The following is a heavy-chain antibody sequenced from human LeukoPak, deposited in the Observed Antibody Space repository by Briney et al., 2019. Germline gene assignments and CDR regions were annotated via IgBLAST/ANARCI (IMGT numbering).Heavy chain of an antibody. V-gene: IGHV5-51*01. J-gene: IGHJ4*02. D-gene: IGHD3-22*01. Sequence: GESLKISCKGSGYSFTSYWIGWVRQMPGKGLEWMGIIYPGDSDTRYSPSFQGQVTISADKSISTAYLQWSSLKASDTAMYYCARLDYYDSSGPHDFDYWGQGTLVTVSS. CDR1: GYSFTSYW. CDR3: ARLDYYDSSGPHDFDY. CDR2: IYPGDSDT.